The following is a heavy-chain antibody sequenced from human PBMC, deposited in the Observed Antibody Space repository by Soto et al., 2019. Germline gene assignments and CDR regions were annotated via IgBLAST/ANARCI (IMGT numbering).Heavy chain of an antibody. CDR2: ISYDGRNK. J-gene: IGHJ3*01. D-gene: IGHD3-22*01. CDR3: ARVPAHYYDSGAYPYDAFDL. CDR1: GFTFSTYA. V-gene: IGHV3-30*04. Sequence: QVQLVESGGGVVQPGRSLRLSCAASGFTFSTYAMHWVRQAPGKGLEWVAVISYDGRNKYTADSVKGRFTISRDNSKNTLDVQMNSLRAEATAVYYCARVPAHYYDSGAYPYDAFDLWGQGTVVTVSS.